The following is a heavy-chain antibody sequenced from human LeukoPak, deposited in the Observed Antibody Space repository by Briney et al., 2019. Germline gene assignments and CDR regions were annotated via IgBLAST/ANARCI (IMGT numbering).Heavy chain of an antibody. Sequence: PGGSLRLSCAGSGFTLSSNWMHWVRQGPGKGLVWLSRIYSDGSRTNYADSVKGRFTISGDNAKNTLYLQMNSLRAEDTAIYYCATYRQVLLPFESWGQGTLVTVSS. CDR3: ATYRQVLLPFES. V-gene: IGHV3-74*01. D-gene: IGHD2-8*02. J-gene: IGHJ4*02. CDR1: GFTLSSNW. CDR2: IYSDGSRT.